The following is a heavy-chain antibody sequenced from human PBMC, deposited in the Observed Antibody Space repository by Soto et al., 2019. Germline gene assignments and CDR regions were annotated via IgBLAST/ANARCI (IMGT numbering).Heavy chain of an antibody. CDR1: SGSISSGEYY. V-gene: IGHV4-30-4*01. CDR3: AKATTTVTTFGY. Sequence: QVQLQESGPGLVKPSQTLSLTCTVSSGSISSGEYYWSWIRQPPGRRLEWIGYIYYSGTTYYNPSLNSRVTTSVYTSKNQFTLKLNSVTAADTAVYYCAKATTTVTTFGYWGQGTLVTVSS. D-gene: IGHD4-17*01. J-gene: IGHJ4*02. CDR2: IYYSGTT.